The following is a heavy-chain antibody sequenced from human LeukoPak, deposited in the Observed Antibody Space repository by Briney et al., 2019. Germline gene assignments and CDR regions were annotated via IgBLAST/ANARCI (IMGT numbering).Heavy chain of an antibody. V-gene: IGHV3-9*01. CDR1: GFTFDEYA. D-gene: IGHD3-10*01. CDR3: AKDAWGRGRGGAGFDY. Sequence: PGRSLRLSCAASGFTFDEYAMHWVRQAPGKGLEWVSGISWSSGSIGYADSVKGRFTISRDNAKNSLYLQMNSLRAEDAALYYGAKDAWGRGRGGAGFDYWGQGTLVTVSS. CDR2: ISWSSGSI. J-gene: IGHJ4*02.